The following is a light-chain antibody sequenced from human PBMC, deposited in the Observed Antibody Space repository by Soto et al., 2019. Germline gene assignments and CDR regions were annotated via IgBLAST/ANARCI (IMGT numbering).Light chain of an antibody. CDR3: QQLNSYPFT. CDR2: AAS. V-gene: IGKV1-9*01. Sequence: DIQLTQSPSFLSASVGDRVTITCRASQGISSYLAWYQQKPGKAPKLLIYAASTLQSGVPSRFSGSGSGTEYTLTNSRLQPEDVATYYGQQLNSYPFTGGPGTKADIK. CDR1: QGISSY. J-gene: IGKJ3*01.